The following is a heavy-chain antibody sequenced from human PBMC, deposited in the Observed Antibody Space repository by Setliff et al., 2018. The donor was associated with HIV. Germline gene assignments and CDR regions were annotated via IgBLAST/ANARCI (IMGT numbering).Heavy chain of an antibody. CDR2: IWYDGSNQ. V-gene: IGHV3-33*01. CDR3: ARYSSSWHTFDY. Sequence: GESLKISCAASGFTFSNYGMHWVRQAPGKGREWVAVIWYDGSNQNYADSVKGRLTVSRDNSNNTLYLQMNSLTPEDTAVYHCARYSSSWHTFDYWGPGTLVTVSS. CDR1: GFTFSNYG. J-gene: IGHJ4*02. D-gene: IGHD6-13*01.